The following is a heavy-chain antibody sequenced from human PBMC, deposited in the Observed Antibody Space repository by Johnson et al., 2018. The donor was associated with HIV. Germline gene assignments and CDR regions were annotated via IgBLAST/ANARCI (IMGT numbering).Heavy chain of an antibody. CDR1: GFTFSSYA. V-gene: IGHV3-64*01. D-gene: IGHD1-1*01. CDR2: LSSHGGST. J-gene: IGHJ3*02. CDR3: ARPSGTTGPHGAFDI. Sequence: VQLVESGGGLVQPGGSLRLSCAASGFTFSSYAMHWVRQAPGKGLEYVSALSSHGGSTYYANSVKGRFPISRDNSKNTLDLQMGSLRAEDMAVYYCARPSGTTGPHGAFDIWGQGTMVTVSS.